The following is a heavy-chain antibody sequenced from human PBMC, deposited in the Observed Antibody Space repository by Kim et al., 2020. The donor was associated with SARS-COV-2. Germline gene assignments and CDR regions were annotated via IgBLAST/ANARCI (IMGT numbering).Heavy chain of an antibody. J-gene: IGHJ5*02. D-gene: IGHD6-13*01. Sequence: ASVKVSCKASGYTFTSYAMHWVRQAPGQRLEWMGWINAGNGNTKYSQKFQGRVTITRDTSASTAYMELSSLRSEDTAVYYCARDPSSSSWPGWFDPWGQGTLVTVSS. CDR1: GYTFTSYA. CDR3: ARDPSSSSWPGWFDP. CDR2: INAGNGNT. V-gene: IGHV1-3*01.